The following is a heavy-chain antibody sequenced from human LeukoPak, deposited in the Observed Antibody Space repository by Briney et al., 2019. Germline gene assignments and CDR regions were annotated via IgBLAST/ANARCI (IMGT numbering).Heavy chain of an antibody. Sequence: GGSLRLSCAASRFTFSSYSMNWVRQAPGKGLEWVSSISSSSSYIYYADSVKGRFTISRDNAKNSLYLQMNSLRAEDTAVYYCARDPSGSDSIDYWGQGTLVTVSS. D-gene: IGHD1-26*01. CDR3: ARDPSGSDSIDY. CDR2: ISSSSSYI. CDR1: RFTFSSYS. J-gene: IGHJ4*02. V-gene: IGHV3-21*01.